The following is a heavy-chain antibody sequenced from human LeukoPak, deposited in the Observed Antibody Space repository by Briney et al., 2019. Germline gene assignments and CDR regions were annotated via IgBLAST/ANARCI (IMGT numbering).Heavy chain of an antibody. D-gene: IGHD2-15*01. CDR3: AKGWRDPGGMDV. Sequence: GGSLRLSCAASGFIFSTYAMSWVRQAPGKGLEWVSTISGSTGSTYYADSVKGRFTISRDNPRNTLYLQMNSLRVEDTAVYYCAKGWRDPGGMDVWGQGTTVTVSS. CDR1: GFIFSTYA. J-gene: IGHJ6*02. V-gene: IGHV3-23*01. CDR2: ISGSTGST.